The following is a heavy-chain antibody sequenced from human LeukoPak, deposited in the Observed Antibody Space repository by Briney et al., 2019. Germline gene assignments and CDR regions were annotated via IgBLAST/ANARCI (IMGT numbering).Heavy chain of an antibody. Sequence: PGGSLRLSCAASGFTFSTYSMKWVRQAPGKGLEWVSYISDSGAMYYADSVRGRFTISRENAQNSLFLQMNSLRAEDTAVYYCAREETMGYWGQGTLVTVSS. CDR2: ISDSGAM. V-gene: IGHV3-48*01. D-gene: IGHD3-10*01. CDR3: AREETMGY. J-gene: IGHJ4*02. CDR1: GFTFSTYS.